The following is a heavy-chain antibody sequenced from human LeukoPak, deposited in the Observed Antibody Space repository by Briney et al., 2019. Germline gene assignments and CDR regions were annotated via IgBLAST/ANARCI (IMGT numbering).Heavy chain of an antibody. CDR3: ARTTEGYCRGRSCYSYYYYMDV. Sequence: SETLSLTCTVSGGSISSGSYYWSWIRQPAGKGLEWIGRIYTSGSTNYNPSLKSRVTISVDTSKNQFSLKLTSVTAADTAVYYCARTTEGYCRGRSCYSYYYYMDVWGKGTTVTVSS. V-gene: IGHV4-61*02. CDR2: IYTSGST. CDR1: GGSISSGSYY. J-gene: IGHJ6*03. D-gene: IGHD2-15*01.